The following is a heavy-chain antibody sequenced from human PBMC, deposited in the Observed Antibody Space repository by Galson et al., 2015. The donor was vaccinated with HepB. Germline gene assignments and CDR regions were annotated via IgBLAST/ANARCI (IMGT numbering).Heavy chain of an antibody. CDR2: IRSKGYGGTT. CDR1: GFTFGDYA. Sequence: SLRLSCAASGFTFGDYAMSWFRQAPGKGLEWVGFIRSKGYGGTTEYAASVKGRFVISKDDSKSIAYLQMNSLKTDDTAVYYCNKGSGELYHNGLDVWGQGTTATVSS. D-gene: IGHD3-10*01. CDR3: NKGSGELYHNGLDV. J-gene: IGHJ6*02. V-gene: IGHV3-49*03.